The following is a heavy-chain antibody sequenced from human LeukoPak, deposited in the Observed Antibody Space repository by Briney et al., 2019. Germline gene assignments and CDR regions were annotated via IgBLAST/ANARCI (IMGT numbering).Heavy chain of an antibody. CDR1: GFTFSNAW. CDR2: IRSKIYGGTA. V-gene: IGHV3-49*04. J-gene: IGHJ4*02. Sequence: GGSLRLSCAASGFTFSNAWMSWVRQAPGKGVEWVGFIRSKIYGGTAEYAACVQGRFTISRDDSKGIAYLQMNSLKTEDTAVYYCTRDQTPYYWGQGTLVTVSS. CDR3: TRDQTPYY.